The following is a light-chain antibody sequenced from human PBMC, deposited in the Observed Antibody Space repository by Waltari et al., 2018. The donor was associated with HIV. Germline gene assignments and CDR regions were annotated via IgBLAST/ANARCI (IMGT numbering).Light chain of an antibody. V-gene: IGLV3-19*01. CDR3: NSRDTSGNHQV. J-gene: IGLJ2*01. Sequence: SSELTQDPPVSVALGLTVRITCQGDSLRRYHARRYQQKPGQAPVLVIDGKNTRPSGIPDRFSASSSGTTASLTISGAQAEDEADYYCNSRDTSGNHQVFGGGTTLTVL. CDR2: GKN. CDR1: SLRRYH.